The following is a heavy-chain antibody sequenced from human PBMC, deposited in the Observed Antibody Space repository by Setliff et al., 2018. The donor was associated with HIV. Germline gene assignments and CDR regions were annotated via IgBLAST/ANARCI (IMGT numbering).Heavy chain of an antibody. J-gene: IGHJ6*03. CDR1: GGSISSYY. D-gene: IGHD4-17*01. V-gene: IGHV4-4*07. CDR2: IYASGRT. Sequence: SETLSLTCTVSGGSISSYYWSWIRQPAGKGLEWIGRIYASGRTNYNPSLKSRVTLSVDTSKNQFSLKLSSVTAADTAVYYCASQREVYGTVYYYYMDVWGKGTTVTVSS. CDR3: ASQREVYGTVYYYYMDV.